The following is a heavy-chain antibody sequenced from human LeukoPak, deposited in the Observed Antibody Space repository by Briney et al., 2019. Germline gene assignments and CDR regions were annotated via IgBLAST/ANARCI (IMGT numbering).Heavy chain of an antibody. J-gene: IGHJ4*02. CDR1: GVSISSSSYY. D-gene: IGHD6-13*01. CDR2: IYYSGST. V-gene: IGHV4-39*01. Sequence: MSSETLSLTCTVSGVSISSSSYYWDWTRQPPGKGREWNGSIYYSGSTYYYPSRKSLVTKSVDTTTNQFSLKLSSATAAVTAFADCGRGRLLYRAVAGWGDFDYWGQGTLVTVSS. CDR3: GRGRLLYRAVAGWGDFDY.